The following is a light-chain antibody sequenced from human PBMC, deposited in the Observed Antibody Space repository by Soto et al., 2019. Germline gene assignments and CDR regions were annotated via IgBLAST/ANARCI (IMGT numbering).Light chain of an antibody. CDR1: QSVSSD. CDR2: GTS. V-gene: IGKV3-15*01. Sequence: VVTQSPATLSVFPGETATLSSRDSQSVSSDLAWYQQRPGQAPMLLIYGTSTRATGIPATFSRRGAGTAFRLTMYSLQSEDFATYYCQQYNTSHPKMAFGRGTKVDIK. CDR3: QQYNTSHPKMA. J-gene: IGKJ1*01.